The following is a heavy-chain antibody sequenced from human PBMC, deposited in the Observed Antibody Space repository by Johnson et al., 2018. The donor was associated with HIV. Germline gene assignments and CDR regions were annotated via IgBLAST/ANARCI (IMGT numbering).Heavy chain of an antibody. Sequence: MQLVESGGGVFQPGRSLRLSCAASGFTFSSYAMHWVRQAPGTGLEWVALVSYDGRNQYHADSVKGRFTISRDNSKNTLYLQMNSLRAEDTAVYYCVFFYASFDIWGQGTMVTVSS. CDR3: VFFYASFDI. CDR2: VSYDGRNQ. V-gene: IGHV3-30-3*01. D-gene: IGHD2/OR15-2a*01. CDR1: GFTFSSYA. J-gene: IGHJ3*02.